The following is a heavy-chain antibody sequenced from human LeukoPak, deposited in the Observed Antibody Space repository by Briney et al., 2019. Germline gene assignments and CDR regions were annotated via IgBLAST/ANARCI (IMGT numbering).Heavy chain of an antibody. CDR2: INPSGGST. CDR1: GYTFTSYY. D-gene: IGHD2-2*01. CDR3: ARIYCSSTSCHEGYFDY. Sequence: ASVKVSCKASGYTFTSYYMHWVRQAPGQGLEWMGIINPSGGSTSYAQKFQGRVTMTRDTSTSTVYMGLSSLRSEDTAVYYCARIYCSSTSCHEGYFDYWGQGTLVTVSS. J-gene: IGHJ4*02. V-gene: IGHV1-46*01.